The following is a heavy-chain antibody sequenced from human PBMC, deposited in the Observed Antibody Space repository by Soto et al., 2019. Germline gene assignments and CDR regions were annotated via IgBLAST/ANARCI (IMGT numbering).Heavy chain of an antibody. J-gene: IGHJ4*02. V-gene: IGHV4-39*01. Sequence: QLQLQESGPGLVKPSETLSLTCTVSGGSISSSSYYWGWIRQPPGKGLEWIGSIYYSGSTYYNPSLKSRVTISVDTSKNQFSLKLSSVTAADTAVYYCASLQTNESLQRWLLRPPFDYWGQGTLVTVSS. CDR1: GGSISSSSYY. CDR3: ASLQTNESLQRWLLRPPFDY. CDR2: IYYSGST. D-gene: IGHD2-15*01.